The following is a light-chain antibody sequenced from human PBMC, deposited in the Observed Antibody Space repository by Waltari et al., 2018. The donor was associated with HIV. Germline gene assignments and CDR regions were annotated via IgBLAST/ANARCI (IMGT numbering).Light chain of an antibody. Sequence: QSVLTQPPSASGTPGQRVSISCSGSSSNIGSNYVNWYQQPPGTAPKLLIYRNDGRPSGVPDRFSGSKSGTSASLAISGLRSEDEADYYCAAWDDSLSAWVFGGGTKLTVL. J-gene: IGLJ3*02. CDR3: AAWDDSLSAWV. CDR1: SSNIGSNY. CDR2: RND. V-gene: IGLV1-47*01.